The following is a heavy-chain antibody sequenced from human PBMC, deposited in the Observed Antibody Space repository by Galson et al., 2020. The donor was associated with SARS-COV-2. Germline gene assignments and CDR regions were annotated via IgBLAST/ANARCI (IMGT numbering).Heavy chain of an antibody. CDR2: INTNTGNP. CDR1: GYTFTNYA. Sequence: ASVKVSCKASGYTFTNYAMNWVRQAPGQGLEWMGWINTNTGNPTYAQGFTGRFVFSLDTSVSTAYLQISSLKAEDTAVYYCARSQYSSSWPYYHYYYMDVWGKGTTVTVSS. D-gene: IGHD6-13*01. J-gene: IGHJ6*03. CDR3: ARSQYSSSWPYYHYYYMDV. V-gene: IGHV7-4-1*02.